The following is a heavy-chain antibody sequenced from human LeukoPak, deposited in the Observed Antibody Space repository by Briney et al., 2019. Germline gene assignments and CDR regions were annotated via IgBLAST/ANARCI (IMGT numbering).Heavy chain of an antibody. CDR1: GYTFTSYA. V-gene: IGHV1-3*01. CDR3: ARVFWDYYDSSGYYYY. Sequence: GAPVKVSCKASGYTFTSYAMHRVRQAPGQRLEWMGWINAGNGNTKYSQKFQGRVTITRDTSASTAYMELSSLRSEDTAVYYCARVFWDYYDSSGYYYYWGQGTLVTVSS. D-gene: IGHD3-22*01. J-gene: IGHJ4*02. CDR2: INAGNGNT.